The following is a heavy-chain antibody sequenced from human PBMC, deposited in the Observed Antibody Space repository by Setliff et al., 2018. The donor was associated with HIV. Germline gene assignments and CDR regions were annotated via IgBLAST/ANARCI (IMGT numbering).Heavy chain of an antibody. V-gene: IGHV5-51*01. CDR3: ARHRHTAAGTLDAFDI. D-gene: IGHD6-13*01. CDR2: IHPGDSDT. CDR1: GYSFTSNW. J-gene: IGHJ3*02. Sequence: GESLKISRKGSGYSFTSNWIGWVRQMPGKGPEWMGIIHPGDSDTRYSPPFQGQVTIAADKSISTAYMQWSTLKASDTASYYCARHRHTAAGTLDAFDIWGQGTVVTVSS.